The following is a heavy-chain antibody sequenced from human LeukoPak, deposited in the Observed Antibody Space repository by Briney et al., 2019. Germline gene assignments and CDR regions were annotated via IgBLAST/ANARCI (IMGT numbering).Heavy chain of an antibody. J-gene: IGHJ4*02. CDR3: AKDGAWSGYYFDY. Sequence: PGGSLRLSCAASGFTVSSNYMSWVRQAPGKGLEWVSVIYSGGSTYYADSVKGRFTISRDNSKNTLYLQMNSLRAEDTAVYYCAKDGAWSGYYFDYWGQGTLVTVSS. D-gene: IGHD3-3*01. CDR1: GFTVSSNY. CDR2: IYSGGST. V-gene: IGHV3-53*01.